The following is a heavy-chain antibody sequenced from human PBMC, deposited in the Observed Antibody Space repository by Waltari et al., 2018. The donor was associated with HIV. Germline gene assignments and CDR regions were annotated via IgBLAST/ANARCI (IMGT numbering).Heavy chain of an antibody. J-gene: IGHJ6*02. D-gene: IGHD2-15*01. CDR2: IIPILGIA. V-gene: IGHV1-69*04. CDR3: ARGGGYCSGGSCYYYYGMDV. CDR1: GGTFSSYA. Sequence: QVQLVQSGAEVKKPGSSVKVSCKASGGTFSSYAISWARQAPGPGLEWMGRIIPILGIANYAQKFQGRVTITADKSTSTAYMELSSLRSEDTAVYYCARGGGYCSGGSCYYYYGMDVWGQGTTVTVSS.